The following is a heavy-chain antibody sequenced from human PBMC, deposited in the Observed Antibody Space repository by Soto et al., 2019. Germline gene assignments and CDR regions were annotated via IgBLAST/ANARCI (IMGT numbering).Heavy chain of an antibody. V-gene: IGHV3-53*01. CDR2: INSGGST. CDR3: ARGYCSGASCYSGWSMDV. J-gene: IGHJ6*02. Sequence: EVQLAESGGGLIQPGGSLRLSCAASGFTVSSNYMTWVRQPPGKGLEWVSVINSGGSTYYADSVKGRFTISRDNSKNTMYLQMTSLRAEDTAVYYCARGYCSGASCYSGWSMDVWGQGTTVTVSS. D-gene: IGHD2-15*01. CDR1: GFTVSSNY.